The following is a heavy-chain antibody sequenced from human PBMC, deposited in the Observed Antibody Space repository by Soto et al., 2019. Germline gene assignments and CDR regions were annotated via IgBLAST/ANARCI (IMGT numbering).Heavy chain of an antibody. V-gene: IGHV3-73*01. J-gene: IGHJ6*03. CDR2: IRSKANSYAT. CDR1: GFTFSGSA. Sequence: EVQLVESGGGLVQPGGSLKLSCAASGFTFSGSAMHWVRQASGKGLEGVGRIRSKANSYATAYAASVKGRFTISRDDSKNTPYLQMNGRNTEDTAVYYATRPRMHSSSSPPYDYYYTDVCGKGTTLTVSS. D-gene: IGHD6-6*01. CDR3: TRPRMHSSSSPPYDYYYTDV.